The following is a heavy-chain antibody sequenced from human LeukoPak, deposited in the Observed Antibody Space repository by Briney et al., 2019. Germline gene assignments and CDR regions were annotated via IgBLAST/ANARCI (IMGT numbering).Heavy chain of an antibody. CDR3: ARGVNFAHILTGYFRFAAFDI. Sequence: SETLSLTCAVYGGSFSGYYWSWIRQPPGKGLEWIGEINHSGSTNYNPSLKSRVTISVDTSKNQFSLKLSSVTAADTAVYFCARGVNFAHILTGYFRFAAFDIWGQGTVVTVSS. CDR2: INHSGST. J-gene: IGHJ3*02. V-gene: IGHV4-34*01. CDR1: GGSFSGYY. D-gene: IGHD3-9*01.